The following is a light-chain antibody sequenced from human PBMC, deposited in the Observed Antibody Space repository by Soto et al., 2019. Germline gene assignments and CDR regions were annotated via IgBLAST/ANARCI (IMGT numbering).Light chain of an antibody. Sequence: DIQMTQSPSSLSASVGDRVTIACQASQDINKYLNWYQQKPGKAPKLPIYDASNLETGVPSRFSGSGFGTDFSFIITSLQREDLATYYCQQYYGLPPLTFGQGTRLEIK. J-gene: IGKJ5*01. V-gene: IGKV1-33*01. CDR2: DAS. CDR1: QDINKY. CDR3: QQYYGLPPLT.